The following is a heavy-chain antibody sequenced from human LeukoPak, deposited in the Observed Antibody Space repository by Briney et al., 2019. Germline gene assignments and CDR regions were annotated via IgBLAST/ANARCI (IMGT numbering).Heavy chain of an antibody. D-gene: IGHD6-13*01. J-gene: IGHJ4*02. CDR2: INPNSGGT. CDR1: GYTVTGYY. CDR3: ARDKARRAAAGADY. V-gene: IGHV1-2*02. Sequence: ASVKVSCKASGYTVTGYYMHWVRQAPGQGLEWMGWINPNSGGTNYAQKFQGRVTMTRDTSISTAYMELSRLRSDDTAVYYCARDKARRAAAGADYWGQGTLVTVSS.